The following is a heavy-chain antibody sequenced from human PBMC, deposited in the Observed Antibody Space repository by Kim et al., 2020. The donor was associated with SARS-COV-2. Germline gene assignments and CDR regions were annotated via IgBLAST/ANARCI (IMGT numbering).Heavy chain of an antibody. J-gene: IGHJ6*02. CDR3: ARVGIAAAGGYYYYGMDV. CDR2: INSDGSST. V-gene: IGHV3-74*01. CDR1: GFTFSSYW. Sequence: GGSLRLSCAASGFTFSSYWMHWVRQAPGKGLVWVSRINSDGSSTSYAASVKGRFTISRDNAKNTLYLQMNSLRAEDTAVYYCARVGIAAAGGYYYYGMDVWGQGTTVTVSS. D-gene: IGHD6-13*01.